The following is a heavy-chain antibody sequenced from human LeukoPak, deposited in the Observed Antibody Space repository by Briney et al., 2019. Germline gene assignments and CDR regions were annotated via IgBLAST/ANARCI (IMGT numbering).Heavy chain of an antibody. Sequence: PGGSLRLSCAASGFTFSSYAMNWVRQAPGKGLEWVSAITGAGGISYYADSVKGRFTISRGNSKNTLYLQMNSLRAEDTAVYYCAKGGTVTRLAYFDYWGQGTLVTVSS. V-gene: IGHV3-23*01. CDR3: AKGGTVTRLAYFDY. D-gene: IGHD4-17*01. CDR1: GFTFSSYA. CDR2: ITGAGGIS. J-gene: IGHJ4*02.